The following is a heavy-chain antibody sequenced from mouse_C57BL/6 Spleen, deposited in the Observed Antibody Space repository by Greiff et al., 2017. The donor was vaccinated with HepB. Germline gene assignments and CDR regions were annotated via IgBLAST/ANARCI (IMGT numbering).Heavy chain of an antibody. CDR3: ARGTREDYFDY. CDR1: GYTFTSYW. D-gene: IGHD3-3*01. Sequence: QVHVKQPGAELVKPGASVKLSCKASGYTFTSYWMHWVKQRPGQGLEWIGMIHPNSGSTNYNEKFKSKATLTVDKSSSTAYMQLSSLTSEDSAVYYCARGTREDYFDYWGQGTTLTVSS. J-gene: IGHJ2*01. V-gene: IGHV1-64*01. CDR2: IHPNSGST.